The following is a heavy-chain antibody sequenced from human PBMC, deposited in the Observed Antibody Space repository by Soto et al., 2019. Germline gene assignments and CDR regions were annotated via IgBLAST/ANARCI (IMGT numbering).Heavy chain of an antibody. J-gene: IGHJ4*02. V-gene: IGHV1-69*06. CDR2: VIPRFPTA. CDR3: ARCHSDNSGPGYLDS. D-gene: IGHD5-12*01. CDR1: GGTFISDA. Sequence: QVRLVQSEAEVKKAGSSVKVSCKVSGGTFISDAVTWVRQAPGQGLEWLGGVIPRFPTANYARKFQGRATISADKATRTVYMELHSLKSEDTAVYYCARCHSDNSGPGYLDSWGQGTLVTVTS.